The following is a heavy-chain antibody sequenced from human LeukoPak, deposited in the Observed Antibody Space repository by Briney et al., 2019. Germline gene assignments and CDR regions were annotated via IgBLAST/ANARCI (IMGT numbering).Heavy chain of an antibody. CDR2: ISYDGSNK. J-gene: IGHJ4*02. CDR1: GFTFSSYA. CDR3: ARAPIVGAAASLDY. V-gene: IGHV3-30-3*01. D-gene: IGHD6-13*01. Sequence: PGGSLGLSCAASGFTFSSYAMHWVRQAPGKGLEWVAVISYDGSNKYYADSVKGRFTISRDNSKNTLYLQMNSLRAEDTAVYYCARAPIVGAAASLDYWGQGTLVTVSS.